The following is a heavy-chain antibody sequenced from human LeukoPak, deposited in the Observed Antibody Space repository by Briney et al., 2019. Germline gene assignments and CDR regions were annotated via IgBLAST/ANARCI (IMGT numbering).Heavy chain of an antibody. D-gene: IGHD5-18*01. CDR3: ARGLVDTAMVST. CDR1: GGSFSGYY. Sequence: SETLSLTCAVYGGSFSGYYWSWIRQPPGKGLEWIGEINHSGSTNYNPSLKSRVTISVDTSKNQFSLKLSSVTAADTAVYYCARGLVDTAMVSTWGQGTLVIVSS. J-gene: IGHJ5*02. CDR2: INHSGST. V-gene: IGHV4-34*01.